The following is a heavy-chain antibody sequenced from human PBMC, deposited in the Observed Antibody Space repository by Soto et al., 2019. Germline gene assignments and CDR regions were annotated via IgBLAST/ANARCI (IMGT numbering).Heavy chain of an antibody. D-gene: IGHD2-15*01. J-gene: IGHJ6*02. CDR3: AKDILVVRYYYYGMDV. V-gene: IGHV3-30*18. CDR2: ISYDGSNK. CDR1: GFTFSSYG. Sequence: ALRLSCAASGFTFSSYGMHWVRQAPGKGLEWVAVISYDGSNKYYADSVKGRFTISRDNSKNTLYLQMNSLRAEDTAVYYCAKDILVVRYYYYGMDVWGQGTTVTVSS.